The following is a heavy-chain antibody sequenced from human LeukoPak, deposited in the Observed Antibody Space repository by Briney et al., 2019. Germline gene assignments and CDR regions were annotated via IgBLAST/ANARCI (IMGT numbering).Heavy chain of an antibody. CDR3: ARDRGSMVRGVKYMDV. CDR1: GFTFSSYW. Sequence: GGSLRLSCAASGFTFSSYWMSWVRQAPGKGLEWVANIKQDGSEKYYVDSVKGRFTISRDNAKNSLYLQMNSLRAEDTAVYYCARDRGSMVRGVKYMDVWGKGTTVTVSS. D-gene: IGHD3-10*01. V-gene: IGHV3-7*01. CDR2: IKQDGSEK. J-gene: IGHJ6*03.